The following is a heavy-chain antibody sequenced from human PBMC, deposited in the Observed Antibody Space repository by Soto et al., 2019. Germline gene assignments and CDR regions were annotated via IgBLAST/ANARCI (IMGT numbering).Heavy chain of an antibody. CDR3: AAGYCGGDCYSFDY. V-gene: IGHV1-58*01. CDR1: GFTVTSSA. Sequence: SVKVSCKGSGFTVTSSAVQWVRQARGQRLEWIGWIVVGSGNTNYAQKFQERVTITRDMSTSTAYMELSSLRSEDTAVYYCAAGYCGGDCYSFDYWGQGTLVTVSS. D-gene: IGHD2-21*02. J-gene: IGHJ4*02. CDR2: IVVGSGNT.